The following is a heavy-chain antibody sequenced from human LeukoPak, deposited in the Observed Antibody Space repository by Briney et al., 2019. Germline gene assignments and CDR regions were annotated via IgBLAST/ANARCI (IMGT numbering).Heavy chain of an antibody. CDR3: ARDRACSNGVCSYFDY. CDR1: GGSISSTTYY. J-gene: IGHJ4*02. CDR2: IYYSGST. D-gene: IGHD2-8*01. V-gene: IGHV4-39*01. Sequence: SETLSLTCIVSGGSISSTTYYWGWIRQPPGTGLEWIGSIYYSGSTCYNPSLKSRVTVSADTSKKQFSLKLTSVTAADTAVYYCARDRACSNGVCSYFDYWGQGTVVTVSS.